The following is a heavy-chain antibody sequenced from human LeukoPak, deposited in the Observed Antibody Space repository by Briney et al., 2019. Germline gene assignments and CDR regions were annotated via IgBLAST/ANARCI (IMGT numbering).Heavy chain of an antibody. CDR2: ISYSGANS. CDR1: GFTFSGSA. V-gene: IGHV3-23*01. D-gene: IGHD2-15*01. J-gene: IGHJ4*02. Sequence: GGSLRLSCAASGFTFSGSAMSWVRQAPGEGLEWVSLISYSGANSYYTDSVRGRFTISRDNSKDTLFLQMNSLRAEDTAIYYWARDLCSGGSCSDYWGQGTLVTVSS. CDR3: ARDLCSGGSCSDY.